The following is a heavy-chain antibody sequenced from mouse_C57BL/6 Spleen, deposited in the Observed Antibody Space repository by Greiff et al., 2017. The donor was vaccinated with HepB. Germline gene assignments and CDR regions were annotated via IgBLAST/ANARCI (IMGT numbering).Heavy chain of an antibody. D-gene: IGHD2-3*01. CDR1: GYTFTSYW. Sequence: QVQLQQPGAELVMPGASVKLSCKASGYTFTSYWMHWVKQRPGQGLEWIGEIDPSDSYTNYNQKFKGKSTLTVDKSSSTAYMQLSSLTSEDSAVYYCARSYDGYQYYYAMDYWGQGTSVTVSS. J-gene: IGHJ4*01. V-gene: IGHV1-69*01. CDR3: ARSYDGYQYYYAMDY. CDR2: IDPSDSYT.